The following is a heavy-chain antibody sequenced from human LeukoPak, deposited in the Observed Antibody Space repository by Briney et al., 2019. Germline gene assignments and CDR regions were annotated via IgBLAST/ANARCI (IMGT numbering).Heavy chain of an antibody. J-gene: IGHJ6*03. CDR2: MYNSGSA. D-gene: IGHD1-20*01. CDR3: ARGSISGTRIYYYYYLDV. CDR1: GGSISSYY. Sequence: SETLSLTCSVSGGSISSYYWSWIRQPPGKGLEWIGYMYNSGSANYNPSLKSRVTISLDTSKNPFSLKLNSVTAADTAVYFCARGSISGTRIYYYYYLDVWGKGTTVTISS. V-gene: IGHV4-59*13.